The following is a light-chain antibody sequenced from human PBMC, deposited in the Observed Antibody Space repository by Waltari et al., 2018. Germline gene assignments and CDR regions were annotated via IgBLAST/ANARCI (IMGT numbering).Light chain of an antibody. CDR2: SAT. CDR3: HQTYKSPQT. Sequence: DTQMTQSPSSLPASVGDRVTISCRSSDSIDNYLNWYQQKPGRAPKLLIFSATTLQSGVPSRFSGSGSGTNFSLTITNLQPEDFAIYHCHQTYKSPQTFGQGTQVEMK. V-gene: IGKV1-39*01. J-gene: IGKJ2*01. CDR1: DSIDNY.